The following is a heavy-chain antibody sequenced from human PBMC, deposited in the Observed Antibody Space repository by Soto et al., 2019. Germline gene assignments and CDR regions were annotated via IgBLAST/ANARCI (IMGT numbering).Heavy chain of an antibody. D-gene: IGHD2-2*01. Sequence: QVQLVQSGAEVKKPGASVKVSCKASGYTFTSYDINWVRQATGQGLEWMGWMNPNSGKTAYAPKFQGRVTMPRNTSISTAYMELRSLRSEDTGVYYSARETASRFAYWGQGTLVTVSS. J-gene: IGHJ4*02. CDR2: MNPNSGKT. CDR1: GYTFTSYD. CDR3: ARETASRFAY. V-gene: IGHV1-8*01.